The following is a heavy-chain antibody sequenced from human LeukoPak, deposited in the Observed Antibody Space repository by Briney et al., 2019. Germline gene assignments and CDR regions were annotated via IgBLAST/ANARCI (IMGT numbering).Heavy chain of an antibody. V-gene: IGHV1-24*01. CDR3: AAVKTFYYDSSGYYFPLNAFDI. J-gene: IGHJ3*02. D-gene: IGHD3-22*01. CDR2: FDPEDGET. CDR1: GYTLTELP. Sequence: GASVKVSCKASGYTLTELPMHWVRQAPGKGLEWMGGFDPEDGETIYAQKFQGRVTMTEDTSTDTAYMELSSLRSEDTAVYYCAAVKTFYYDSSGYYFPLNAFDIWGQGTMVTVSS.